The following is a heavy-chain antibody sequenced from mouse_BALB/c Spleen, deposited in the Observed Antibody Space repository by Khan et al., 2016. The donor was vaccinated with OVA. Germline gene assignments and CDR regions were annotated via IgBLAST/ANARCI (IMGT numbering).Heavy chain of an antibody. CDR3: TIGGAARITLGFPY. J-gene: IGHJ3*01. CDR1: GYTFTSYY. Sequence: QVQLQQSGAELVKPGASVKLSCKATGYTFTSYYMYWRMQRPGQDLEGSVEINTSNGGTNFNEKFKSKATLTVDKSSSKAYMQLSSVTSEDSAAYYATIGGAARITLGFPYWAQEPLSPVSA. CDR2: INTSNGGT. D-gene: IGHD6-1*01. V-gene: IGHV1-53*01.